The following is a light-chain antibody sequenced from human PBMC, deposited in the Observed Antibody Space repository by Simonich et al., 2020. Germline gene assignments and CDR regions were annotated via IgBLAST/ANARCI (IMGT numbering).Light chain of an antibody. CDR1: QSVLYSSNNKHY. CDR3: QQYYSTPFT. V-gene: IGKV4-1*01. CDR2: WAS. Sequence: DIVMTQSPDSLAVSLGERATINCKSSQSVLYSSNNKHYLAWYQQKPVQPPKLLIYWASTRESGVPDRFSGSGSGTDFTLTISSLQAEDVAVYYCQQYYSTPFTFGPVTKVDIK. J-gene: IGKJ3*01.